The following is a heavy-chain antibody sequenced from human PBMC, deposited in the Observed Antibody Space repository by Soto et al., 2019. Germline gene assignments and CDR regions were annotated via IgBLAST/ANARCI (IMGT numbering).Heavy chain of an antibody. D-gene: IGHD4-17*01. CDR1: GGTFSSYA. CDR2: INPNSGTA. CDR3: ARGTQLDYGDYFLDV. V-gene: IGHV1-8*02. J-gene: IGHJ6*03. Sequence: ASVKVSCKASGGTFSSYAISWVRQAPGQGLEWMGWINPNSGTAGYAQKFQGRVTMTTNTSISTAYMELSSLRSEDTAVYYCARGTQLDYGDYFLDVWGKGTTVTVSS.